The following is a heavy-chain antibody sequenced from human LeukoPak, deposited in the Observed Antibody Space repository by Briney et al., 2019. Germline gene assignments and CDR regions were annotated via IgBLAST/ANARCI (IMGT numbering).Heavy chain of an antibody. J-gene: IGHJ4*02. CDR2: IIPIFGTA. CDR1: GGTFSSYA. V-gene: IGHV1-69*05. D-gene: IGHD4-17*01. CDR3: ARSDYGDYRFGY. Sequence: EASVEVSCKASGGTFSSYAISWVRQAPGQGLEWMGRIIPIFGTANYAQKFQGRVTITTDESTSTAYMELSSLRSEDTAVYYCARSDYGDYRFGYWGQGTLVTVSS.